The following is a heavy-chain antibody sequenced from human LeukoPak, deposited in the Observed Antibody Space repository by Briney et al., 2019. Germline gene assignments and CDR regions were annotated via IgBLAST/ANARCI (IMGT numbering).Heavy chain of an antibody. CDR2: ISGSGGST. D-gene: IGHD6-13*01. CDR1: GFTFSRYA. CDR3: AKDSEYGSIAAAGSFDY. V-gene: IGHV3-23*01. Sequence: GGSLRLSCAASGFTFSRYAMSWVRQAPGKGLEWVSAISGSGGSTYYADSVKGRFTISRDNSRNTLYLQMNSLRAEDTAVYYCAKDSEYGSIAAAGSFDYWGQGTLVTVSS. J-gene: IGHJ4*02.